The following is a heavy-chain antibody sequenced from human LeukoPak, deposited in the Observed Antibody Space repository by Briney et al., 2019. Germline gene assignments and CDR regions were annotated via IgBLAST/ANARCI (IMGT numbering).Heavy chain of an antibody. CDR1: GYTFTSYY. CDR3: AREGNNYYDSSGPLDY. J-gene: IGHJ4*02. CDR2: INPSGGST. Sequence: ASVKVSCKASGYTFTSYYMHWVRQASGQGLEWMGIINPSGGSTSYAQKFQGRVTMTRDMSTSTVYMELSSLRSEDTAVYYCAREGNNYYDSSGPLDYWSQGTLVTVSS. D-gene: IGHD3-22*01. V-gene: IGHV1-46*01.